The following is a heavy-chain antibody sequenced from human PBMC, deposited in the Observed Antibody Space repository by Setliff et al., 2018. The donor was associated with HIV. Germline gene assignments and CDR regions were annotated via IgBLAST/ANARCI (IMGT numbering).Heavy chain of an antibody. Sequence: PSETLSLTCTVSGDSMTSGSYYWTWIRQPAGKRLEWIGRVTVNGATEYNPSLQSRVTMSEETSKNQFSLKLKSVTAADTAIYFCARGKGGLVGPAEFDYWGPGTLVTVSS. CDR2: VTVNGAT. D-gene: IGHD1-26*01. V-gene: IGHV4-61*02. CDR1: GDSMTSGSYY. J-gene: IGHJ4*02. CDR3: ARGKGGLVGPAEFDY.